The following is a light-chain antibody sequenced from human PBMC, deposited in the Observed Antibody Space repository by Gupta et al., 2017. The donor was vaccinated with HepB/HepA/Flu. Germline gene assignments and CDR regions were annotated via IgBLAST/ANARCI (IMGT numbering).Light chain of an antibody. CDR3: QQFDNLPIT. V-gene: IGKV1-33*01. Sequence: DIQMTQSPSSLSASVGDRITISCQASQDITNYLHWYQQKPGKAPELLIYDSSNVETGVTSRFSGSGYGTHFTLTINSLQPEDIATYYCQQFDNLPITFGQGTRLEIK. J-gene: IGKJ5*01. CDR2: DSS. CDR1: QDITNY.